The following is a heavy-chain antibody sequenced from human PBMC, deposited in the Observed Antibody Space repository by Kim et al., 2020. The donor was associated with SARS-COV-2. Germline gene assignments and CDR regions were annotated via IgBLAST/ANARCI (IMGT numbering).Heavy chain of an antibody. CDR2: ISSSSSYT. CDR3: ARDNSSGYRSIDY. Sequence: GGSLRLSCAASGLTFSDYYMSWIRQAPGKGLEWVSYISSSSSYTNYADSVKGRFTISRDNAKNSLYLQMNSLRAEDTAVYYCARDNSSGYRSIDYWGQGTLVTVSS. V-gene: IGHV3-11*05. J-gene: IGHJ4*02. D-gene: IGHD6-19*01. CDR1: GLTFSDYY.